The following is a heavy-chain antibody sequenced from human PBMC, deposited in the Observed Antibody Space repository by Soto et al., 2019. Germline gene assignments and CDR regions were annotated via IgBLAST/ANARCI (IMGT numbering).Heavy chain of an antibody. V-gene: IGHV3-23*01. D-gene: IGHD3-10*01. J-gene: IGHJ4*02. Sequence: EVQLLESGGGLVQPGGSLRLSCAASGFTFSSYAMSWVRQAPGKGLEWVSAISGSGGSTYYADSVKGRFTISRDNSKNTLYLQMNSLRAEDTAVYYCPNASGWFGEFDYWGQGTLVTVSS. CDR3: PNASGWFGEFDY. CDR2: ISGSGGST. CDR1: GFTFSSYA.